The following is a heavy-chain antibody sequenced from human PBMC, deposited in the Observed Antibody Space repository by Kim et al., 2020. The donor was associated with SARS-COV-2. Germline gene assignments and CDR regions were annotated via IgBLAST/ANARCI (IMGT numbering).Heavy chain of an antibody. CDR2: IYYSGST. CDR1: GGSISSSSYY. J-gene: IGHJ5*02. V-gene: IGHV4-39*07. D-gene: IGHD6-19*01. CDR3: AREEQWLVRFNWFDP. Sequence: SETLSLTCTVSGGSISSSSYYWGWIRQPPGKGLEWIGSIYYSGSTYYNPSLKSRVTISVDTSKNQFSLKLSSVTAADTAVYYCAREEQWLVRFNWFDPWG.